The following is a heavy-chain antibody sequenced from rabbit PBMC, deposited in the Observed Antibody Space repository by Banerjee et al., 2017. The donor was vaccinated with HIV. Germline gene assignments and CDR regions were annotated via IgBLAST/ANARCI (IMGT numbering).Heavy chain of an antibody. CDR1: GFSFSSSYY. Sequence: QSLEESGGDLVKPGASLTLTCKASGFSFSSSYYMCWVRQAPGKGLEWIACIYAGSSGSTYYASWAKGRFTISKTSSTTVTLQMTSLTAADTATYFCVRAGVYAGSSSYTGFDFNLWGQGTLVTVS. CDR3: VRAGVYAGSSSYTGFDFNL. V-gene: IGHV1S40*01. D-gene: IGHD8-1*01. J-gene: IGHJ4*01. CDR2: IYAGSSGST.